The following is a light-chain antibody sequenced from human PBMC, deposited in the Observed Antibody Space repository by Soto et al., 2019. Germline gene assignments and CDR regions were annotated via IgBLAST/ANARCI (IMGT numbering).Light chain of an antibody. CDR1: HDIGNY. J-gene: IGKJ3*01. CDR2: YAS. CDR3: QQYENLPRSI. Sequence: DIPMTQSPSSLSASVGDRVTITCLASHDIGNYLNWYQQKPGKAPKLLIYYASNLETGVSSRFSGSGSGTDFTFTISSLQPEDIATYFCQQYENLPRSIFGPGTKVDIK. V-gene: IGKV1-33*01.